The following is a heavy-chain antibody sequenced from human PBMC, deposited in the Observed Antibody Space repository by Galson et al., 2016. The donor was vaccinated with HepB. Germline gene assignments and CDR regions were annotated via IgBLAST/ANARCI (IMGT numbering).Heavy chain of an antibody. J-gene: IGHJ6*02. CDR1: GFTFSNYG. Sequence: SLRLSCAASGFTFSNYGMHWVRQAPGKGLEWVALIWYDGSKKYYAESVKGRLTISSDNSKNTLDLQMNRLKAEDTAVYYCARDVIPSPQAIGGRLPTPYYYGMDVWGQGTAVTVSS. D-gene: IGHD2-2*02. V-gene: IGHV3-33*01. CDR2: IWYDGSKK. CDR3: ARDVIPSPQAIGGRLPTPYYYGMDV.